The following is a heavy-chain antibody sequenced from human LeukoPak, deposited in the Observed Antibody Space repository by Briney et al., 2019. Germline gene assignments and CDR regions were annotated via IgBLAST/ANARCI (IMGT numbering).Heavy chain of an antibody. CDR3: ARLRTPPRVRYCSSTSCYGPSDY. CDR2: IYYSGST. Sequence: SETLSLTCTVSGYSISSGYYWGWIRQPRGRGLEWIGSIYYSGSTYYNPSVKGRVTISVDTSKNRFSLKLSSVTAADTAVYYCARLRTPPRVRYCSSTSCYGPSDYWGQGTLVTVSS. V-gene: IGHV4-38-2*02. J-gene: IGHJ4*02. D-gene: IGHD2-2*01. CDR1: GYSISSGYY.